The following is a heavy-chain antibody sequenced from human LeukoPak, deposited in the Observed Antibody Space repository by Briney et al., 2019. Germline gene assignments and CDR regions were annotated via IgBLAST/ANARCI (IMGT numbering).Heavy chain of an antibody. CDR2: MYDDGRNK. Sequence: GGSLRLSCAASGFTFSSYDMHWVRQVPGKGLEWVAVMYDDGRNKYYADSVKGRFTISRDNSKNTLYLQINSLRAEDTAVFYCARKVLVPAATGADAFDVWGRGTMVIVSS. D-gene: IGHD2-2*01. CDR3: ARKVLVPAATGADAFDV. V-gene: IGHV3-33*01. J-gene: IGHJ3*01. CDR1: GFTFSSYD.